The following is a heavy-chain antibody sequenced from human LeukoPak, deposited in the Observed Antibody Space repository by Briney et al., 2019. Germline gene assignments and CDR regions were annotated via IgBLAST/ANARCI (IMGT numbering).Heavy chain of an antibody. CDR1: GFTFSSYA. CDR3: AKSRGVDRGGMDV. V-gene: IGHV3-23*01. J-gene: IGHJ6*02. Sequence: PGGSLRLSCAASGFTFSSYAMSWVRQAPGKGLEWVSAISGSGRSTYYADSVKGRLTISRDNSKNTLYLQMNSLRAEDTAVYYCAKSRGVDRGGMDVWGQGTTVTVSS. D-gene: IGHD3-10*01. CDR2: ISGSGRST.